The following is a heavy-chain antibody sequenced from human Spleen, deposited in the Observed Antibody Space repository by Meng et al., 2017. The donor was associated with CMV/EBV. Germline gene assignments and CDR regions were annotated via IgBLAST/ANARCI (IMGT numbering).Heavy chain of an antibody. CDR3: ATDTWQQYERGDGENFQH. D-gene: IGHD6-13*01. V-gene: IGHV3-9*01. CDR2: ISWNSGNI. Sequence: GGSLRLSCAASGFTFDDDAMHWVRQAPGKGLEWVSGISWNSGNIGYADSVKGRFTISRDNAKNSLYLQMNSLRAEDTALYFCATDTWQQYERGDGENFQHWGQGTLVTVSS. CDR1: GFTFDDDA. J-gene: IGHJ1*01.